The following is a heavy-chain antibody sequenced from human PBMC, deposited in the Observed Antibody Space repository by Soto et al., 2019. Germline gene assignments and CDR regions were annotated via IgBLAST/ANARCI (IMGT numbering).Heavy chain of an antibody. J-gene: IGHJ6*02. D-gene: IGHD4-17*01. CDR2: ISSSSSTI. CDR1: GFTFSSYS. V-gene: IGHV3-48*02. Sequence: EVQLVESGGGLVQPGGSLRLSCAASGFTFSSYSMNWVRQAPGKGLEWVSYISSSSSTIYYADSVKGRFTISRDNAKNSLDLQMNRLRDEDTDVYYCARDPGDYGEYGMDLWGHATTVTVSS. CDR3: ARDPGDYGEYGMDL.